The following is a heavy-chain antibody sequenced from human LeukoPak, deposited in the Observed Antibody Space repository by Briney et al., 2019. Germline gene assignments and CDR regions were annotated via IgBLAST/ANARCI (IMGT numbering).Heavy chain of an antibody. CDR1: GGSLSAYY. Sequence: PSETLSLTCAVYGGSLSAYYWTWIRQPPGKGLEWIGSIYHSGSTFYNPSLKSRVTISVDTSKNQFSLNLTSVTATDTAVYFCARGYSYVYYSDYWGQGTLVTVSS. CDR2: IYHSGST. CDR3: ARGYSYVYYSDY. V-gene: IGHV4-34*01. J-gene: IGHJ4*02. D-gene: IGHD5-18*01.